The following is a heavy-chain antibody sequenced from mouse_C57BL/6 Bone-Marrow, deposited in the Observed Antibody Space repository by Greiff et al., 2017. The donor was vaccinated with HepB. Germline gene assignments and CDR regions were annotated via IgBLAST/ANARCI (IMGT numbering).Heavy chain of an antibody. J-gene: IGHJ4*01. CDR1: GYTFTNYW. Sequence: QVQLQQPGAELVKPGASVKLSCKASGYTFTNYWMHWVKQRPGRGLEWIGRIDPNSGGTKYNEKFKSKATLTVDKPSSTAYMQLSSLTSEDSAVYYCARGITTVVAARYYAMDYWGQGTSVTVSS. CDR2: IDPNSGGT. CDR3: ARGITTVVAARYYAMDY. V-gene: IGHV1-72*01. D-gene: IGHD1-1*01.